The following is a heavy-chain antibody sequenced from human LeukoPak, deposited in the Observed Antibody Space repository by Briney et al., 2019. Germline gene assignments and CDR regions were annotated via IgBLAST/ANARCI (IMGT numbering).Heavy chain of an antibody. D-gene: IGHD2-15*01. CDR2: ISFTGNT. CDR1: GFTLSSYA. Sequence: GGSLRLSCAASGFTLSSYAMSWVRQAPGKGLEWVSAISFTGNTYHADSVKGCFTIPRDSSKNTLFLQMNRLRPEDAAVYYCAKAPVTTCRGAFCYPFDYWGLGTLVTVSS. J-gene: IGHJ4*02. CDR3: AKAPVTTCRGAFCYPFDY. V-gene: IGHV3-23*01.